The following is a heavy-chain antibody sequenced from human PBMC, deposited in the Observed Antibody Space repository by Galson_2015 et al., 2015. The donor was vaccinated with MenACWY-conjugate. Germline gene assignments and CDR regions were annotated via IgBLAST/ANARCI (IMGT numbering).Heavy chain of an antibody. D-gene: IGHD3-10*01. V-gene: IGHV3-53*01. J-gene: IGHJ6*03. Sequence: SLRLSCAATGFTVNSNYMSWVRQAPGKGLECVSVIYAGGSTYYTDSVKGRFTASRDNSNNTVHLQMNSLRVEDTAVYYCARAISLRGSGHFPPDYMDVWGKGTTVTVSS. CDR1: GFTVNSNY. CDR3: ARAISLRGSGHFPPDYMDV. CDR2: IYAGGST.